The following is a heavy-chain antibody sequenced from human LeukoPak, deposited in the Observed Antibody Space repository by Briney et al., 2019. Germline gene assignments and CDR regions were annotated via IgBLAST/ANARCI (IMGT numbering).Heavy chain of an antibody. CDR3: ASSPYISNWFDP. CDR1: GGSISSGGYS. D-gene: IGHD1-1*01. CDR2: IYHSGST. J-gene: IGHJ5*02. Sequence: SQTLSLTCAVSGGSISSGGYSWSWIRQPPGKGLEWIGYIYHSGSTYYNPSLKSRVTISVDRSKNQFSLKLSSVTAADTAVYYCASSPYISNWFDPWGQGTLVTVSS. V-gene: IGHV4-30-2*01.